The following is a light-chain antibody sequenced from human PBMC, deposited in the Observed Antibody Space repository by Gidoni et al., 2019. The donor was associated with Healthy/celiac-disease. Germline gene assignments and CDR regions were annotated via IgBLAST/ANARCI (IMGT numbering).Light chain of an antibody. CDR2: GAS. Sequence: EIVLTQSPGTLSLSPGERATLSCRASQSVSSSYLAWYQQKPGQAPRLLIYGASSRATGIPDRFRGRGSGTDFTLTISRLEPEDFAVYYCQQWGTTFGGGTKVEIK. J-gene: IGKJ4*01. CDR1: QSVSSSY. CDR3: QQWGTT. V-gene: IGKV3-20*01.